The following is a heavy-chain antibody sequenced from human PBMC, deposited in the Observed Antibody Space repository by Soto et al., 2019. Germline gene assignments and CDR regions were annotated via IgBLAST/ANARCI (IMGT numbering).Heavy chain of an antibody. CDR1: GDSISSYN. Sequence: QVQLQESGPGLVKPSETLSLTCTVSGDSISSYNLAWIRQPPGKGLEWIGYFRSAGGTSYNPSLKSRVAISADTSMKQFSLRLSSVTAADSAVYYCVRQGIVVLHGLVDVWGQGTTVTVSS. CDR3: VRQGIVVLHGLVDV. D-gene: IGHD3-10*01. V-gene: IGHV4-59*08. J-gene: IGHJ6*02. CDR2: FRSAGGT.